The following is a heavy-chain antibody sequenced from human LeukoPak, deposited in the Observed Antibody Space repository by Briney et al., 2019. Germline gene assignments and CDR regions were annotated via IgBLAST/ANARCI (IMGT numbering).Heavy chain of an antibody. Sequence: PGGSLRLSCAASGXTVSTNYMSWVRQAPGKGLEWVSVIYSDGRTYYADSVKGRFTISRDNSKNTLYLQMNSLRAEDTAVYYCARDSGRFDVFDIWGQGTMVTVSS. CDR2: IYSDGRT. CDR1: GXTVSTNY. CDR3: ARDSGRFDVFDI. V-gene: IGHV3-53*01. D-gene: IGHD3-10*01. J-gene: IGHJ3*02.